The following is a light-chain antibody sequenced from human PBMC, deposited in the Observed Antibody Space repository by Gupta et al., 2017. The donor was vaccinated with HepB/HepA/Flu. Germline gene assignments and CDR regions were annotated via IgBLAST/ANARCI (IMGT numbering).Light chain of an antibody. CDR3: QSYDSSLTASV. J-gene: IGLJ2*01. V-gene: IGLV1-40*01. CDR2: TNN. Sequence: QSVLTQPPSVSAAPGPRVPLPCTGSSSNIGAGYDVHWYQHLPGTAPKLLIYTNNNRPSGVPDRFSASKSGTSASLAITGLQAEDEADYYCQSYDSSLTASVFGGGTKLTVL. CDR1: SSNIGAGYD.